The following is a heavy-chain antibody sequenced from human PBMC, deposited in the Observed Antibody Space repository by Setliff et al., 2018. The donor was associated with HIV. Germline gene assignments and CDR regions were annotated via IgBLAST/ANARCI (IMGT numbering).Heavy chain of an antibody. CDR1: GDSISSGSYY. CDR3: ARHSKGWYFDL. J-gene: IGHJ2*01. CDR2: IYTSGST. D-gene: IGHD4-4*01. Sequence: PSETLSLTCTVSGDSISSGSYYWSWIRQPAGKGLEWIGRIYTSGSTNYNPSLKSRVTISVDTSKNQFSLKLSSVTAADTAVYYCARHSKGWYFDLWGRGTLVTVSS. V-gene: IGHV4-61*02.